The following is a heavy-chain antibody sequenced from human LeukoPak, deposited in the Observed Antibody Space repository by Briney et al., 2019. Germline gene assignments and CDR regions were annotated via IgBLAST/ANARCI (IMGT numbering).Heavy chain of an antibody. V-gene: IGHV4-4*07. CDR2: IYTSGST. D-gene: IGHD5-12*01. Sequence: SETLSLTCTVSGGSISSYYWSWIRQPPGKGLEWIGRIYTSGSTNYNPSLKSRVTMSVDTSKNQFSLKLSSVTAADTAVYYCARESRDPVARIEYFQHWGQGTLVTVSS. J-gene: IGHJ1*01. CDR1: GGSISSYY. CDR3: ARESRDPVARIEYFQH.